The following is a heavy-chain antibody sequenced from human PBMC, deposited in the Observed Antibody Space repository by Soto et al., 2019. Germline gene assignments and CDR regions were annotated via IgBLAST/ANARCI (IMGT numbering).Heavy chain of an antibody. CDR1: GGPIASSSYY. V-gene: IGHV4-39*01. J-gene: IGHJ5*02. CDR2: IYYSGIT. Sequence: SETLSLTCTVSGGPIASSSYYWGWIRQPPGKGLEWIGTIYYSGITYYNPSLKSRVTISVDTSKNQFSLKLSSVTAADTAMYYCARQYSAYTSWSQGTLVTVSS. CDR3: ARQYSAYTS. D-gene: IGHD3-16*01.